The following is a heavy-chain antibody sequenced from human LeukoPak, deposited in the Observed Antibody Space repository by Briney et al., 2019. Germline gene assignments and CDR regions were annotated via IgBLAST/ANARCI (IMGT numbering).Heavy chain of an antibody. CDR3: ARARYSSGWYLFDY. Sequence: SETLSLTCAVYGGSFSGYYWSWIRQPPGKGLEWIGEINHSGSTNYNPSLKSRVTISVDTSKYQFSLKLSSVTAADTAVYYCARARYSSGWYLFDYWGQGTLVTVSS. V-gene: IGHV4-34*01. D-gene: IGHD6-19*01. CDR1: GGSFSGYY. J-gene: IGHJ4*02. CDR2: INHSGST.